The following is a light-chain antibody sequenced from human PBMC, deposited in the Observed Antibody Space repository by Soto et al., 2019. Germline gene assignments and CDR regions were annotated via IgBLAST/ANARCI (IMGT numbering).Light chain of an antibody. CDR1: QSIRNY. CDR3: QQSYSTPSWT. CDR2: AAS. Sequence: DIQMTQSPSSLSASVGDRVTITCRASQSIRNYLIWYQQKPGKAPQLLIYAASTLQSGVPSRFSGSGSGTDFTLTISNLQPEDLATYYCQQSYSTPSWTFGQGTKVEIK. J-gene: IGKJ1*01. V-gene: IGKV1-39*01.